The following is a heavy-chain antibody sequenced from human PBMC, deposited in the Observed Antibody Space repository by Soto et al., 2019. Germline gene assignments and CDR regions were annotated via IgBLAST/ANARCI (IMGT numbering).Heavy chain of an antibody. V-gene: IGHV1-69*13. CDR3: AKVKYDSSGYYRNFDY. D-gene: IGHD3-22*01. CDR2: IIPRFGTA. Sequence: SVKVSCKASGGTFSSYAISWVRQAPGQGLEWVGGIIPRFGTANYAQKFQGRVTITADESTSTAYMELSSLRSEDTAMYYCAKVKYDSSGYYRNFDYWGQGTLVTAPQ. J-gene: IGHJ4*02. CDR1: GGTFSSYA.